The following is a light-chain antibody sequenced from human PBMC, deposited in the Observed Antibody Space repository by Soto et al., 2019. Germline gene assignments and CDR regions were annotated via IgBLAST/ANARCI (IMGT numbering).Light chain of an antibody. CDR2: GAA. J-gene: IGKJ1*01. Sequence: EIVMTQSPATLYVSPGERATLSCRASQSVSSNLAWYQQKPGQAPRLLIYGAATRATGIPARFSGSGSGTEFTLTISSLQSEDFAVYYCQQYNNWPPWTFGQGPKVEIK. CDR1: QSVSSN. V-gene: IGKV3-15*01. CDR3: QQYNNWPPWT.